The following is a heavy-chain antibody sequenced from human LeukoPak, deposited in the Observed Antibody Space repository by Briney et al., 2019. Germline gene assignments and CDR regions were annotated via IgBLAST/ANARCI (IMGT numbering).Heavy chain of an antibody. CDR2: ISSSGSTI. Sequence: PGGSLRLSCAASGFTVSSNYMSWIRQAPGKGLEWVSYISSSGSTIYYADSVKGRFTISRDNAKNSLYLQMNSLRAEDTAVYYCARGYYDSSVPADYWGQGTLVTVSS. D-gene: IGHD3-22*01. J-gene: IGHJ4*02. CDR1: GFTVSSNY. CDR3: ARGYYDSSVPADY. V-gene: IGHV3-11*01.